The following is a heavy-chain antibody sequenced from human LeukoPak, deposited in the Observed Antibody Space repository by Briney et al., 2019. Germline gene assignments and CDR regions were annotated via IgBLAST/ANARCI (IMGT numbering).Heavy chain of an antibody. V-gene: IGHV4-38-2*02. J-gene: IGHJ1*01. CDR3: ARVAAGIGFFQH. CDR2: IHHSGST. Sequence: PSETLSLTCIVSGYSISSGYYWGWIRQPPGKGLEWIGNIHHSGSTYYNPSLKSRVTISLDTSKNQLSLKLSSVTAAVTAVYYCARVAAGIGFFQHWGQGTLGTVSS. CDR1: GYSISSGYY. D-gene: IGHD6-13*01.